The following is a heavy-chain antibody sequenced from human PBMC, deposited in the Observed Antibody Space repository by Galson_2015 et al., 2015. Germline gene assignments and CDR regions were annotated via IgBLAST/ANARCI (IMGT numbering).Heavy chain of an antibody. D-gene: IGHD5-12*01. CDR3: ARAGGSGYDLDY. J-gene: IGHJ4*02. Sequence: EWVSVMYSGGSTYYADSVKGRFTISRDNSKNTLYLQMNSLRAEDTAVYYCARAGGSGYDLDYWGQGTLVTVSS. V-gene: IGHV3-53*01. CDR2: MYSGGST.